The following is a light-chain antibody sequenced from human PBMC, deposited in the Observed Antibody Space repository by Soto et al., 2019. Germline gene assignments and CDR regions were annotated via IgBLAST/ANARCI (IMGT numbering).Light chain of an antibody. Sequence: QSVLTQPASVSGSPGQSITFSCAGTNSDVGGFNYVSWYQQHPGKSPKLIIYEVTYRPSWVSNRFSASKSGNTASLTISGLQAEDEADYYCTSYSTSNTWVFGGGTQLTVL. J-gene: IGLJ3*02. V-gene: IGLV2-14*01. CDR1: NSDVGGFNY. CDR2: EVT. CDR3: TSYSTSNTWV.